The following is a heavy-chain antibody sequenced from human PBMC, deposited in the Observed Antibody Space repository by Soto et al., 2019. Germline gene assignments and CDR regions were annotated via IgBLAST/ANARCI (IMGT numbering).Heavy chain of an antibody. CDR1: GGSISSSSYY. D-gene: IGHD3-16*01. Sequence: PSETLSLTCTVSGGSISSSSYYWGWIRQPPGKGLEWIGSIYYSGYTYYNPSLKSRVTISVDTSKNQFSLKLSSVTAADTAVYYCARHKGPIYVGYYYDMDVWGQGTTVTVSS. CDR3: ARHKGPIYVGYYYDMDV. CDR2: IYYSGYT. J-gene: IGHJ6*02. V-gene: IGHV4-39*01.